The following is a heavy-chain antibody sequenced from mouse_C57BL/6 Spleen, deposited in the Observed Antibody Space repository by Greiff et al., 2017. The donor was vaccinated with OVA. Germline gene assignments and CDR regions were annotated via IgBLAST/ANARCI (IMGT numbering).Heavy chain of an antibody. Sequence: EVNVVESGGDLVKPGGSLKLSCAASGFTFSSYGMSWVRQTPDKRLEWVATISSGGSYTYYPDSVKGRFTISRDNAKNTLYLQMSSLKSEDTAMYYCARPRDSSCPNPYFDYWGQGTTLTVSS. CDR2: ISSGGSYT. J-gene: IGHJ2*01. D-gene: IGHD3-2*02. CDR3: ARPRDSSCPNPYFDY. V-gene: IGHV5-6*01. CDR1: GFTFSSYG.